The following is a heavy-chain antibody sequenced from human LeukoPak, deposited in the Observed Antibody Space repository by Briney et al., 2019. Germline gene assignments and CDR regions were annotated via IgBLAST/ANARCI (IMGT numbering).Heavy chain of an antibody. CDR1: GFTFTDYW. V-gene: IGHV3-7*01. CDR3: ARDGTAAGLYFDL. D-gene: IGHD6-13*01. J-gene: IGHJ4*01. Sequence: GGSLRLSCAVSGFTFTDYWMNWVRQAPGKGLEWVASIKQDGGEKFYVDSVKGRFTISRDNTKNSLYLQMSSLRAEDTAVYYCARDGTAAGLYFDLWGQGTLVTVSS. CDR2: IKQDGGEK.